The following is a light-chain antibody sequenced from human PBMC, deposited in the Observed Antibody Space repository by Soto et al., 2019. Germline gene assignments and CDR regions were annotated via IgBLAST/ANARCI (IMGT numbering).Light chain of an antibody. V-gene: IGKV3-20*01. CDR1: QTVSSYF. CDR2: GTS. Sequence: EIVLTQSPGTLSLTLGERATLSCRASQTVSSYFLAWYQQKPGQAPRLLIYGTSNRATGIPDRFSGSGSGTDFTLTISRLQPEDFAVYYCQHYGGSPLYSFGQGTKLEI. J-gene: IGKJ2*01. CDR3: QHYGGSPLYS.